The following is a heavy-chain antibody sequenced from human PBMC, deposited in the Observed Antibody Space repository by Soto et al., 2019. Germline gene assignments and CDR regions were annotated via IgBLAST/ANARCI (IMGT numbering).Heavy chain of an antibody. V-gene: IGHV4-4*07. Sequence: QVQLQESGPGLVKPSETLSLTCSVSGGSMRSYYWNWLRQPAGKGLERIGRIYSRGDTNYNPSVKCRVTMSVDTSKNEFALRLNSVTAADTAVYYCAGIGEDVYYGMDVWGQGTTVTVSS. CDR3: AGIGEDVYYGMDV. J-gene: IGHJ6*02. D-gene: IGHD2-21*01. CDR2: IYSRGDT. CDR1: GGSMRSYY.